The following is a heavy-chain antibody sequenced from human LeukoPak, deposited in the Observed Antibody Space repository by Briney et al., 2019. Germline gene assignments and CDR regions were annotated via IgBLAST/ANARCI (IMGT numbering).Heavy chain of an antibody. CDR1: GFTFGSYA. D-gene: IGHD6-19*01. V-gene: IGHV3-23*01. CDR3: AKGSGSGWYVGFAP. J-gene: IGHJ5*02. Sequence: GRSLSLSCAVSGFTFGSYAMRCVRQPPGWGLEWVSSIDESGGSTYYADSVKGRFTISRDNTKSTLSLQMSSLRAEDTAVYYCAKGSGSGWYVGFAPWGQRTLVTVST. CDR2: IDESGGST.